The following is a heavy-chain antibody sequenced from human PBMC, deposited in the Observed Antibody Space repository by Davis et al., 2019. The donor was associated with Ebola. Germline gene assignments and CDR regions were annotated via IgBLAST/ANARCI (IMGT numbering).Heavy chain of an antibody. V-gene: IGHV3-30*02. Sequence: GESLKISCAASGFTFSTYGMHWVRQAPGKGLEWVAFIRNDGSKEYYVDSVKGRFTISRDNSKNTFYLQMNSLRAEDTALYYCAKDKTMATQYWYFDLWGRGTLVTVSS. J-gene: IGHJ2*01. D-gene: IGHD4/OR15-4a*01. CDR1: GFTFSTYG. CDR2: IRNDGSKE. CDR3: AKDKTMATQYWYFDL.